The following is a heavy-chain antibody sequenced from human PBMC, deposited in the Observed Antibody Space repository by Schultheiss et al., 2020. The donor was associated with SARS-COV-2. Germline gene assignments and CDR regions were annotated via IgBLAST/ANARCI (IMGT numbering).Heavy chain of an antibody. CDR2: MNPNSGNT. V-gene: IGHV1-8*01. J-gene: IGHJ6*02. Sequence: ASVKVSCKASGYTFTSYDINWVRQATGQGLEWMGWMNPNSGNTGYAQKFQGRVTMTTDTSTSTAYMELRSLRSDDTAVYYCARDRVSRQQLMDVWGQGTTVTVSS. CDR1: GYTFTSYD. CDR3: ARDRVSRQQLMDV. D-gene: IGHD6-13*01.